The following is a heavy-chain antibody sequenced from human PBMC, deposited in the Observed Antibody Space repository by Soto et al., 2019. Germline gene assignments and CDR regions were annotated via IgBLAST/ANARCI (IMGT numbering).Heavy chain of an antibody. D-gene: IGHD6-19*01. CDR3: ARLSNYGNGWSTFDY. V-gene: IGHV4-59*01. CDR2: IFYSGDT. Sequence: PSETLSLTCTVSGGALNNYHWSFSRHPPGKGLEWIVYIFYSGDTNSSPSLKRRVTISVDTSKNQFSLKLSSVTTADTAVYYCARLSNYGNGWSTFDYWGRGTLVTVSS. J-gene: IGHJ4*02. CDR1: GGALNNYH.